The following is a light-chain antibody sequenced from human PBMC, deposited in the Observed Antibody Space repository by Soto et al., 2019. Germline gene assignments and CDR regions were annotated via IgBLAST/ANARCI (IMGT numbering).Light chain of an antibody. CDR3: CSYAGSSTYV. V-gene: IGLV2-23*01. CDR1: SSDVGSYNL. Sequence: AQPASVSGSRGQSITISCTGTSSDVGSYNLVSWYQQHPGKAPKLMIYEGSKRPSGVSNRFSGSKSGNTASLTISGLQAEDEADYYCCSYAGSSTYVFGTGTKATV. J-gene: IGLJ1*01. CDR2: EGS.